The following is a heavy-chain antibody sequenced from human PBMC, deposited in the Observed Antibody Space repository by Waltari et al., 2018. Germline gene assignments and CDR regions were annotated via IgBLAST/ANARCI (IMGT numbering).Heavy chain of an antibody. J-gene: IGHJ4*02. CDR2: ISIRGST. D-gene: IGHD6-19*01. CDR1: GDSISSYY. Sequence: QVQLQESGPGLVKPSETLSLTCTVSGDSISSYYWSWIRQPAGKGLEWIGRISIRGSTNYNPSLKSRVTMSVDSSKNQFSLKLSSVTAADTAVYYCARAKQWLPLDYWGQGTLVTVSS. CDR3: ARAKQWLPLDY. V-gene: IGHV4-4*07.